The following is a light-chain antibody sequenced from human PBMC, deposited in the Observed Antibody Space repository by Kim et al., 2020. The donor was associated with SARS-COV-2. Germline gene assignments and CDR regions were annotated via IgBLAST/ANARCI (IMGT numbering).Light chain of an antibody. CDR1: SGSIVTSY. CDR2: EDN. J-gene: IGLJ2*01. CDR3: QSYVGNDHVV. V-gene: IGLV6-57*01. Sequence: KTITLSCTRSSGSIVTSYVQWYQQRPGSSPTTVIYEDNQRPSGVPHRFSGSIDSSSNSASLTISGLKTEDEADYYCQSYVGNDHVVFGGGTQLTVL.